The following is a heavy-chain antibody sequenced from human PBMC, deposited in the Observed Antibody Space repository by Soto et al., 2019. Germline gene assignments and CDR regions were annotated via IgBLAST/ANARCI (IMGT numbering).Heavy chain of an antibody. CDR3: ARSAKKTWLPDF. J-gene: IGHJ1*01. CDR1: GVSFIDYS. CDR2: INAGNGNT. D-gene: IGHD5-12*01. Sequence: ASVKVSCKASGVSFIDYSILWVRQAPGQSLEWLGWINAGNGNTKYSHKFQDRVTITSDTSATTTYMELRSLRSEDTAVFYCARSAKKTWLPDFWRQGTLVTVSS. V-gene: IGHV1-3*01.